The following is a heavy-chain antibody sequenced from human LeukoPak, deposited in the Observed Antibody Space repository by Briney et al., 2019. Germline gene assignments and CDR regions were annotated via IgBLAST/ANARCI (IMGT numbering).Heavy chain of an antibody. D-gene: IGHD2-15*01. CDR2: IYYSGST. CDR3: ASERYCSGGSCYPNWFDP. CDR1: GGSLSSRSYY. J-gene: IGHJ5*02. Sequence: PSETLSLTCSVSGGSLSSRSYYWGWLRQPPGTGLEGLGSIYYSGSTYYNPSLKSRVTISVDTSKNQFSLKLSSVTAADTAVYYCASERYCSGGSCYPNWFDPWGEGTLVTVSS. V-gene: IGHV4-39*07.